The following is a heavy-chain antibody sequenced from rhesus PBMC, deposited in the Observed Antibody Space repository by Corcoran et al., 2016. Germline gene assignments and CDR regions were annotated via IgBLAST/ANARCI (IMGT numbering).Heavy chain of an antibody. CDR2: SGGSSGST. D-gene: IGHD4-29*01. CDR3: ARTGTLDV. J-gene: IGHJ5-2*02. CDR1: GGSLRGYY. Sequence: QVQLQESGPGLVKPSETLSLTCAVSGGSLRGYYWNWIRQPPGKGLEWIGYSGGSSGSTYYTPSLKSRVTISTDTSKNQFSLKLSSVTAADTAVYYCARTGTLDVWGRGVLVTVSS. V-gene: IGHV4-165*02.